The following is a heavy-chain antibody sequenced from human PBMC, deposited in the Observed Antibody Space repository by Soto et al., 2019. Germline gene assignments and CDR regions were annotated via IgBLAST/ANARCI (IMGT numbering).Heavy chain of an antibody. CDR1: GDTFSNYG. V-gene: IGHV1-18*01. Sequence: ASVKVSCTTSGDTFSNYGITWVRHAPGQPLEWLGWISVYSDGTNYAQKFPGRVSLTTDTSTTTAYMELRSIIADDTAVSYCARASRSYGDCDAWGQGTLVTVSS. D-gene: IGHD4-17*01. J-gene: IGHJ5*02. CDR2: ISVYSDGT. CDR3: ARASRSYGDCDA.